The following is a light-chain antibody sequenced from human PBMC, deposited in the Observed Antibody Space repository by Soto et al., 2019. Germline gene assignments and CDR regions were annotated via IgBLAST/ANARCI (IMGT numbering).Light chain of an antibody. CDR2: RAS. V-gene: IGKV3-15*01. Sequence: EIVLTQSPATLSVSPGERATLSCRASQNVSSNLAWYQQKPGQAPRLLIYRASTRATGIPARFSGSGSGTEFTLTISSLQSEDFAVYYCQQYNNWPPITFGQGTRLEIK. CDR3: QQYNNWPPIT. CDR1: QNVSSN. J-gene: IGKJ5*01.